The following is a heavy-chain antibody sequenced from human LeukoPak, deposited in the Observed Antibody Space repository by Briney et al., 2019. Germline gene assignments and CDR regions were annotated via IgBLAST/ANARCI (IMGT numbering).Heavy chain of an antibody. Sequence: GGSLRLSCAASGFTFSTYWMSWVRQAPGKGLGWVATIRQDGSEKHYVDSVKGRFPISRDNAKNSLYLQMNSLTVEDTAVYYCVRGCGRASCPYFFDSWGQGTLVTVS. CDR3: VRGCGRASCPYFFDS. D-gene: IGHD2-2*01. V-gene: IGHV3-7*01. J-gene: IGHJ4*02. CDR1: GFTFSTYW. CDR2: IRQDGSEK.